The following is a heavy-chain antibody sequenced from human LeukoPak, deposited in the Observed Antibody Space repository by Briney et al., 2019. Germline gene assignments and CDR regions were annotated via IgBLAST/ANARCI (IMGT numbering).Heavy chain of an antibody. CDR1: GGSFSGYY. Sequence: PSETLSLTCAVYGGSFSGYYWSWIRQPPGKGLEWIGETNHSGSTNYNPSLKSRVTISVDTSKNQFSLKLSSVTAADTAVYYCARVSLLDYSNRGYYFDYWGQGTLVTVSS. D-gene: IGHD4-11*01. V-gene: IGHV4-34*01. CDR2: TNHSGST. CDR3: ARVSLLDYSNRGYYFDY. J-gene: IGHJ4*02.